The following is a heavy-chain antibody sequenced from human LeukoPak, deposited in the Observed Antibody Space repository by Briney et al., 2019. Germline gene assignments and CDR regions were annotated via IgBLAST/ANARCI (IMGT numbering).Heavy chain of an antibody. V-gene: IGHV4-30-4*01. J-gene: IGHJ5*02. CDR3: ARNYYGSGSAFDP. CDR1: GGSISSGDYY. Sequence: PSQTLSLTCTVSGGSISSGDYYWSWIRQPPGKGLEWIGYIYYSGSTYYNPSLKSRVTTSVDTSKNQFSLKLSSVTAADTAVYYCARNYYGSGSAFDPWGQGTQVTVSS. CDR2: IYYSGST. D-gene: IGHD3-10*01.